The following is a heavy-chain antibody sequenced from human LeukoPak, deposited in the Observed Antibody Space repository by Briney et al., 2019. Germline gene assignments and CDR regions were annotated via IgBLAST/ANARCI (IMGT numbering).Heavy chain of an antibody. Sequence: PSETLSLTCTVSGGSISTYYWSWIRQPPGKGLEWIGNIYYSGSTIYNPSLKSRVTISVDTSTNQFSLNLTSVTAADTAVYYCAREGKLMGYSGGLGFIYWGQGTQVIVSS. CDR2: IYYSGST. CDR3: AREGKLMGYSGGLGFIY. V-gene: IGHV4-59*01. D-gene: IGHD6-19*01. CDR1: GGSISTYY. J-gene: IGHJ4*02.